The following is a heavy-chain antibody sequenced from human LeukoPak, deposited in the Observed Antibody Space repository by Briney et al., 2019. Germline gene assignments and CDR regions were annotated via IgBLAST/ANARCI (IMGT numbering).Heavy chain of an antibody. CDR3: ANSGGQLVSGDEDY. V-gene: IGHV3-21*01. CDR2: ISSSSSYI. J-gene: IGHJ4*02. Sequence: PGGSLRLSCAASGFTFSSYGMHWVRQAPGKGLEWVSSISSSSSYIYYADSVKGRFTISRDNAKNSLYLQMNSLRAEDTAVYYCANSGGQLVSGDEDYWGQGTLVTVSS. D-gene: IGHD6-6*01. CDR1: GFTFSSYG.